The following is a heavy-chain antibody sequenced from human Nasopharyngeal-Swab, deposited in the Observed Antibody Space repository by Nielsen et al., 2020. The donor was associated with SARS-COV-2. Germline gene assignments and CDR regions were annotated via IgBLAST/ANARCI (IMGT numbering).Heavy chain of an antibody. CDR3: ARDVHGGSWVFDY. CDR1: GGSFSTYA. J-gene: IGHJ4*02. V-gene: IGHV1-69*13. CDR2: IIPSFSRG. D-gene: IGHD2-15*01. Sequence: SVKVSCKASGGSFSTYAFSWVRQAPGQGLEWMGGIIPSFSRGNYAQKFQDRVTVTADEATSTAYMELSSLRSEDTAVYYCARDVHGGSWVFDYWGQGTLVTVSS.